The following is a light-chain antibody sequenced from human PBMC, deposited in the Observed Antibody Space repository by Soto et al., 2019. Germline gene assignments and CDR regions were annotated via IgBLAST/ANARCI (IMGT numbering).Light chain of an antibody. CDR2: DVS. V-gene: IGLV2-14*03. J-gene: IGLJ1*01. CDR1: SSDVGGYNY. Sequence: QSALSQPASVSGSPGQSITISCTGTSSDVGGYNYVSWYQHHPGKAPKLMIYDVSTRPSGVSNRFSGSKSGNTASPTISGLQAEDEADYYCSSYTSSNTEVFGTGTKVTVL. CDR3: SSYTSSNTEV.